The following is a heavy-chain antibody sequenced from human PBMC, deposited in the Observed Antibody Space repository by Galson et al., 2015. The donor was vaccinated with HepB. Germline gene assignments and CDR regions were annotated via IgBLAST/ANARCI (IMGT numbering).Heavy chain of an antibody. D-gene: IGHD6-19*01. J-gene: IGHJ4*02. Sequence: ETLSLTCTVSGGSISSSSYYWGWLRQPPGKGLEWIGSIYYSGSTHYNPSLKSRVTISVDTSKNQFSLKLSSVTAADTAVYYCARDGYSSGWSRNFDYWGQGTLVTVSS. CDR1: GGSISSSSYY. CDR2: IYYSGST. V-gene: IGHV4-39*07. CDR3: ARDGYSSGWSRNFDY.